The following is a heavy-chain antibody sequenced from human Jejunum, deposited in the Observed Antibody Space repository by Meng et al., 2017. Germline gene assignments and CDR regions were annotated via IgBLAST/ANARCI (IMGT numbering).Heavy chain of an antibody. V-gene: IGHV3-48*03. CDR2: ISRNGNT. J-gene: IGHJ5*01. CDR1: GFSIINYE. Sequence: GESLKISCVASGFSIINYELSWVRHAPGKGLEWVAYISRNGNTYYPDSVKGRFTISRDNAKNSVYLQMNSLRAEDTGVYYCAGDEGDLPDSWGQGNQVNVSS. CDR3: AGDEGDLPDS. D-gene: IGHD3-16*01.